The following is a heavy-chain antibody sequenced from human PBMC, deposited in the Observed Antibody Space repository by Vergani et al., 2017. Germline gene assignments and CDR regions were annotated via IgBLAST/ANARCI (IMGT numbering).Heavy chain of an antibody. J-gene: IGHJ4*02. D-gene: IGHD3-3*01. CDR2: ISSSSSYI. V-gene: IGHV3-21*01. CDR1: GFTFSSYS. CDR3: AKSVPSVLRFLEWLLPPFDY. Sequence: EVQLVESGGGLVKPGGSLRLSCAASGFTFSSYSMNWVRQAPGKGLEWVSSISSSSSYIYYADSVKGRFTISRDNAKNSLYLQMNSLRAEDTAVYYCAKSVPSVLRFLEWLLPPFDYWGQGTLVTVSS.